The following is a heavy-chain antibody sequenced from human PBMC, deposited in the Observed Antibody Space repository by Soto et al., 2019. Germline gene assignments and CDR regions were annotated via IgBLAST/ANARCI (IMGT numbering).Heavy chain of an antibody. CDR1: GGTFSSYT. V-gene: IGHV1-69*04. Sequence: SVKVSCKASGGTFSSYTISWVRQAPGQGLEWMGRIIPILGIANYAQKFQGRVTITADKSTSTAYMELSSLRSEDTAVYYCARDPQITMIPPIYFDYWGQGTLVTVSS. CDR3: ARDPQITMIPPIYFDY. D-gene: IGHD3-22*01. J-gene: IGHJ4*02. CDR2: IIPILGIA.